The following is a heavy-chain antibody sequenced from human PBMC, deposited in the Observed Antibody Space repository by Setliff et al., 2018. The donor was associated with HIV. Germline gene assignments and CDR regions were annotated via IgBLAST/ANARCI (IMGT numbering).Heavy chain of an antibody. V-gene: IGHV4-59*12. CDR2: IYYSGSI. Sequence: KPSETLSLTCTLSGGSISSYYWSWIRQPPGKGLEWIGSIYYSGSINYNPSLESRVTISVDTSKNKYSLKLKSVTTADTAVYYCARDRGRGSGSPTRKYYYYGMDVWGQGTTVTVSS. CDR1: GGSISSYY. CDR3: ARDRGRGSGSPTRKYYYYGMDV. D-gene: IGHD3-10*01. J-gene: IGHJ6*02.